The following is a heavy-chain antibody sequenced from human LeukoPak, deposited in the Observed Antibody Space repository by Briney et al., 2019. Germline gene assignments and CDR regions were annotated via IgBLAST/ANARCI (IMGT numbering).Heavy chain of an antibody. CDR3: ARSVGSGYISGAEYFQH. D-gene: IGHD3-22*01. V-gene: IGHV1-46*01. CDR1: GYTFTSYY. Sequence: ASVKVSCKASGYTFTSYYMHWVRQAPGQGLEWMGIINPSGGSTSYAQKFQGRVTMTRDTSTSTVYMELSSLRSEDTAVYYCARSVGSGYISGAEYFQHWGQGTLVTVSS. CDR2: INPSGGST. J-gene: IGHJ1*01.